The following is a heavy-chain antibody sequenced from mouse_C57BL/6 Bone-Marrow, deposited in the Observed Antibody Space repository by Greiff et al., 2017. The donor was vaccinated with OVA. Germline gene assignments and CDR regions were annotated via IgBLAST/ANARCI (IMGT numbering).Heavy chain of an antibody. CDR1: GYTFTSYG. Sequence: VQLQQSGAEPARPGASVKLSCKASGYTFTSYGISWVKQRTGQGLEWIGEIYPRSGNTYYNEKFKGKATLTADKSSSTAYMELRSLTSEDSAVYFCARSNWDVLYYFDYWGQGTTLTVSS. V-gene: IGHV1-81*01. D-gene: IGHD4-1*01. CDR2: IYPRSGNT. CDR3: ARSNWDVLYYFDY. J-gene: IGHJ2*01.